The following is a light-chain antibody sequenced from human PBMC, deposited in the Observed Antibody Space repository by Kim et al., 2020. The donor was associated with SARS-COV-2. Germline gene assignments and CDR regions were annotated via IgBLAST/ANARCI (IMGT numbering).Light chain of an antibody. CDR3: CSYAGSSTWV. CDR2: EVS. Sequence: GQPITVSCTGTSSDVGSYNLVSWYQQHQGKAPKRMIYEVSKRPSGVSNRFSGSKSGNTASLTISGLQAEDEADYYCCSYAGSSTWVFGGGTQLTVL. J-gene: IGLJ3*02. CDR1: SSDVGSYNL. V-gene: IGLV2-23*02.